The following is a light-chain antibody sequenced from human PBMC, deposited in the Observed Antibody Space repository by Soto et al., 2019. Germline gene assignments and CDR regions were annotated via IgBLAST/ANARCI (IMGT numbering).Light chain of an antibody. CDR2: GAS. J-gene: IGKJ2*01. CDR3: QQYGGSPPYT. CDR1: QNISSNY. V-gene: IGKV3-20*01. Sequence: VLTQSPGTLSLSPGERATISCRASQNISSNYLAWYQHKPGQAPRLLIFGASSRATGIPYRFSGSGSGTDFTLTISRLEPEDCGVYSCQQYGGSPPYTFGQGTRLEIK.